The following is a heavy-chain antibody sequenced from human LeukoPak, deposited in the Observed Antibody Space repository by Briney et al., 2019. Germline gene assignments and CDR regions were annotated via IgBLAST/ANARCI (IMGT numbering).Heavy chain of an antibody. D-gene: IGHD4-17*01. V-gene: IGHV3-53*01. Sequence: PGGSLRLSCAVSGFTVSSNYMSWVRQAPGKGLEWVSVIYSGGSTYYADSVKGRFTISRDNSKNTLYLQMSSLRAEDTAVYYCARHGNYGDSFDIWGQGTMVPVSS. CDR2: IYSGGST. CDR1: GFTVSSNY. CDR3: ARHGNYGDSFDI. J-gene: IGHJ3*02.